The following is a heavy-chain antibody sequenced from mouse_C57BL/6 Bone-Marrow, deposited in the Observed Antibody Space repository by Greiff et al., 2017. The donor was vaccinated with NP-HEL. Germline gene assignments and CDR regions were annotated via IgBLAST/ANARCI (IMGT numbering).Heavy chain of an antibody. V-gene: IGHV3-6*01. J-gene: IGHJ2*01. Sequence: ESGPGLVKPSQSLSLTCSVTGYSITSGYYWNWIRQFPGNKLEWMGYISYDGSNNYNPSLKNRISITRDTSKNQFFLKLNSVTTEDTATYYCARDQGLVEDYYFDYWGQGTTLTVSS. D-gene: IGHD1-1*02. CDR1: GYSITSGYY. CDR3: ARDQGLVEDYYFDY. CDR2: ISYDGSN.